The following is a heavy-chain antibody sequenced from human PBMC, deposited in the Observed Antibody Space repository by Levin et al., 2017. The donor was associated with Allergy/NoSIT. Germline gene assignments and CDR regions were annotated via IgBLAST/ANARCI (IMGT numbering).Heavy chain of an antibody. Sequence: GGSLRLSCSPSGFTFSDYTMHWVRQAPGKGLEYVSSITTIGDITFYADSVKGRFTISRDNSKNTLYLQMSSLRPEDTSIYYCVKDRQTSYAFDIWGQGTMVTVSS. CDR2: ITTIGDIT. CDR3: VKDRQTSYAFDI. V-gene: IGHV3-64D*06. CDR1: GFTFSDYT. J-gene: IGHJ3*02.